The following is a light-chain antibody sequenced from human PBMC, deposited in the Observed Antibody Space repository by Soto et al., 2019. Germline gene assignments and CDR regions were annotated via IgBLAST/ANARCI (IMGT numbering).Light chain of an antibody. V-gene: IGLV1-40*01. J-gene: IGLJ2*01. CDR1: SSNIGAGYD. CDR2: GNS. CDR3: QSYDSSLSGSMV. Sequence: QPLLTQPPSVSGAPGQRVTISCTGSSSNIGAGYDVHWYQQLPGTAPKLLIYGNSNRPSGVPDRFSGSKSGTSASLAITGLQAEDEADYYCQSYDSSLSGSMVFGGGTQLTVL.